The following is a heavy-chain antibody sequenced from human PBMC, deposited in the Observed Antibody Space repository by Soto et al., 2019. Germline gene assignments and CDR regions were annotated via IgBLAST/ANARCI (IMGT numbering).Heavy chain of an antibody. V-gene: IGHV3-33*01. J-gene: IGHJ6*02. Sequence: QVQLVESGGGVVQPGRSLRLSCAASGFTFSTHGMHWVRQAPGKGLEWVAVIWHDGSTKFYADSVKGRFTISRDNYKNTQYLQMNRLRAEDTAVYYCARDRRNWQYGMDVWGQGTTVTVSS. CDR1: GFTFSTHG. CDR2: IWHDGSTK. CDR3: ARDRRNWQYGMDV.